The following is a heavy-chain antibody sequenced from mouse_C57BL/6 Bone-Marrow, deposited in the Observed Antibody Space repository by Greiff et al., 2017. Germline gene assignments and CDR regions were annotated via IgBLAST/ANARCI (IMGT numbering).Heavy chain of an antibody. Sequence: QVQLQQSGPELVKPGASVKISCKASGYAFSSSWMNWVKQRPGKGLEWIGRIYPGDGDTNSNGKFKGKATLTADKSSSTAYMQLSSLTSEDSAVYFCARRGVVGDFDYWGQGTTLTVSS. V-gene: IGHV1-82*01. CDR3: ARRGVVGDFDY. CDR1: GYAFSSSW. CDR2: IYPGDGDT. J-gene: IGHJ2*01. D-gene: IGHD1-1*01.